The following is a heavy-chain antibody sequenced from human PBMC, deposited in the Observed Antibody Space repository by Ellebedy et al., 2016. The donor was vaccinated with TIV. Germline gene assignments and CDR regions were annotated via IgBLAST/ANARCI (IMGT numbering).Heavy chain of an antibody. CDR3: AKDRYTDRGRYFDY. J-gene: IGHJ4*02. D-gene: IGHD5-24*01. V-gene: IGHV3-23*01. CDR2: VSANGGST. Sequence: GGSLRLXCAGSGFSFSSYAMTWDRQAPGKGLDWVSAVSANGGSTYYADSVKGRFTISRDNSKNTLYLQMNSLRAEDTAVYYCAKDRYTDRGRYFDYWGQGTLVTVSS. CDR1: GFSFSSYA.